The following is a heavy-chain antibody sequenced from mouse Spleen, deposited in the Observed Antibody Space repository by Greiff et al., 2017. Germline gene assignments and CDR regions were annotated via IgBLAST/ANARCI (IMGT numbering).Heavy chain of an antibody. D-gene: IGHD1-2*01. CDR1: GYTFTSYT. CDR2: INPSSGYT. CDR3: ARQVLRLREDYAMDY. Sequence: QVQLQQSGAELARPGASVKMSCKASGYTFTSYTMHWVKQRPGQGLEWIGYINPSSGYTNYNQKFKDKATLTADKSSSTAYMQLSSLTSEDSAVYYCARQVLRLREDYAMDYWGQGTSVTVSS. V-gene: IGHV1-4*01. J-gene: IGHJ4*01.